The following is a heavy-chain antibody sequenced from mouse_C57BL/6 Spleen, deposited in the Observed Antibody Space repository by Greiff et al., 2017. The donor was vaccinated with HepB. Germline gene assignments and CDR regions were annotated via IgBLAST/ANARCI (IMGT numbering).Heavy chain of an antibody. CDR1: GYTFTSYW. CDR3: ARDGDGYSLYAMDY. J-gene: IGHJ4*01. D-gene: IGHD2-3*01. V-gene: IGHV1-64*01. Sequence: QVQLQQPGAELVKPGASVKLSCKASGYTFTSYWMHWVKQRPGQGLEWIGMIHPNSGSTNYNEKFKSKATLTVDKSSSTAYMQLSSLTSEDSAVYYCARDGDGYSLYAMDYWGQGTSVTVSS. CDR2: IHPNSGST.